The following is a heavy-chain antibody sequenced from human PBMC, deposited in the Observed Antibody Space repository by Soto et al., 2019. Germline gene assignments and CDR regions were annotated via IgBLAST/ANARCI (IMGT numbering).Heavy chain of an antibody. D-gene: IGHD6-19*01. CDR1: GFTFSSYW. V-gene: IGHV3-74*01. Sequence: EVQLVESGGGLVQPGGSLRLSCAASGFTFSSYWMHWVRQAPGKGLVWVSRINSDGSSTSYADSVKGRFTISRDNAKNTXCLQMNRLRAEDTAVYYCARGLSGIAVADPYYGMDVWGQGTTVTVSS. CDR3: ARGLSGIAVADPYYGMDV. CDR2: INSDGSST. J-gene: IGHJ6*02.